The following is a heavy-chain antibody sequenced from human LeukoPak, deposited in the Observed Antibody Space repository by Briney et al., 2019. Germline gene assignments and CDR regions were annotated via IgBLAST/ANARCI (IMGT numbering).Heavy chain of an antibody. J-gene: IGHJ4*02. CDR2: INPNSGGT. V-gene: IGHV1-2*04. Sequence: PRASVKVSCKASGYTFTSYGFSWVRQAPGQGLEWMGWINPNSGGTNYAQKFQGWVTMTRDTSISTAYMELSRLRSDDTAVYYCARGPLGATDFDYWGQGTLVTVSS. CDR3: ARGPLGATDFDY. CDR1: GYTFTSYG. D-gene: IGHD1-26*01.